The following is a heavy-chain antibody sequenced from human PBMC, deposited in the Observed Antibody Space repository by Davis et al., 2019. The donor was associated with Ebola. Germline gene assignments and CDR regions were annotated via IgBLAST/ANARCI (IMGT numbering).Heavy chain of an antibody. CDR3: ARGPRLVAPIDY. V-gene: IGHV1-2*02. CDR1: GYTFSAYY. D-gene: IGHD5-12*01. J-gene: IGHJ4*02. CDR2: IIPNSGGT. Sequence: ASVKVSCKASGYTFSAYYIYWVRQVPGQGFEWMGWIIPNSGGTSYAQKFQGRVTMTRDTSNTTAYMELSRLQSDDTAVYYCARGPRLVAPIDYWGQGTLVTVSS.